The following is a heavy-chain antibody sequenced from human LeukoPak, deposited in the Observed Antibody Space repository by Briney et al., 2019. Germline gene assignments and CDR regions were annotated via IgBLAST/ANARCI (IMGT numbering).Heavy chain of an antibody. CDR3: ARRLYCSGGSCYSGGAWFDP. CDR2: IYYSGST. V-gene: IGHV4-59*01. Sequence: SETLSLTCTVSGGSISSYYWSWLRQPPGKGLEWIGYIYYSGSTNYNPSLKSRVTISVDTSKNQFSLKLSSVTAADTAVYYCARRLYCSGGSCYSGGAWFDPWGQGTLVTVSS. CDR1: GGSISSYY. D-gene: IGHD2-15*01. J-gene: IGHJ5*02.